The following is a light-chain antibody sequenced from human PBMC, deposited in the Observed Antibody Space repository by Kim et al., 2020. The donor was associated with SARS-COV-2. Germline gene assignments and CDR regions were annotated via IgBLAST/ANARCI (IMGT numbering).Light chain of an antibody. CDR1: SSDIGGYTY. J-gene: IGLJ3*02. Sequence: QSALTQPASVSGSPGQSITISCTGTSSDIGGYTYVSWYQHHPGRAPKLLIHDVTRRPSGVSDRFSGSKSDNTASLAISGLQAEDEADYYCSSYTSSSTWVFGRGTKVTVL. V-gene: IGLV2-14*03. CDR3: SSYTSSSTWV. CDR2: DVT.